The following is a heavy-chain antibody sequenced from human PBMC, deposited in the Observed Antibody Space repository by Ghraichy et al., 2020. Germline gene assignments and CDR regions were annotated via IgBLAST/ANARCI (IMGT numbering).Heavy chain of an antibody. J-gene: IGHJ4*02. Sequence: GGSLRLSCAASGFTFSSYWMSWVRQAPGKGLEWVANIKQDGSEKYYVDSVKGRFTISRDNAKNSLYLQMNSLRAEDTAVYYCARDYARRLVFIAARPFDYWGQGTLVTVSS. CDR1: GFTFSSYW. CDR3: ARDYARRLVFIAARPFDY. V-gene: IGHV3-7*01. CDR2: IKQDGSEK. D-gene: IGHD6-6*01.